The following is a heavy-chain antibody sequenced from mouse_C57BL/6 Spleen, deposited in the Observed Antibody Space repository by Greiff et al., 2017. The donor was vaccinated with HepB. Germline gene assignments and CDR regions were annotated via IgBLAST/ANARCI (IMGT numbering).Heavy chain of an antibody. Sequence: QVQLQQSGAELVKPGASVMISCKASGYAFSSYWMNWVKQRPGKGLEWIGQIYPGDGDTNYNGKFKGKATLTADKSSSTAYMQLSSLTSEDSAVYFCARGDLLWQPFAYWGQGTLVTVSA. D-gene: IGHD2-1*01. J-gene: IGHJ3*01. CDR2: IYPGDGDT. CDR3: ARGDLLWQPFAY. V-gene: IGHV1-80*01. CDR1: GYAFSSYW.